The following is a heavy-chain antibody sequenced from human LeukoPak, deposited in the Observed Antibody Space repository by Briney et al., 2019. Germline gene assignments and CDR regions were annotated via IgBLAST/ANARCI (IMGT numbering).Heavy chain of an antibody. D-gene: IGHD6-19*01. V-gene: IGHV1-69*13. CDR1: GGTFSSYA. CDR2: IIPIFGTA. Sequence: GAPVKVSCKASGGTFSSYAISWVRQAPGQGLEWMGGIIPIFGTANYAQKFQGRVTITADESTSTAYMELSSLRSEGTAVYYCARGQYSSGWWSFDYWGQGTLVTVSS. J-gene: IGHJ4*02. CDR3: ARGQYSSGWWSFDY.